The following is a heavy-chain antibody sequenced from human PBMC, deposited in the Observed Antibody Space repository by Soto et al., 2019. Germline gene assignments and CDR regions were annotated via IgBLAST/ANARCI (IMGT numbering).Heavy chain of an antibody. J-gene: IGHJ4*01. V-gene: IGHV1-69*01. CDR2: IIPIFGAP. D-gene: IGHD3-10*01. CDR1: GGSFSTYA. Sequence: QVQLVQSGAAVKKPGSSVKVSCKASGGSFSTYAISWLRQAPGQGLEWMGGIIPIFGAPNYAQRFQGRVPTPADEFTTRAYMELSRLRSEDTDVYYCARAREDYGSGNYYNRIDFWGHGTLVTVSA. CDR3: ARAREDYGSGNYYNRIDF.